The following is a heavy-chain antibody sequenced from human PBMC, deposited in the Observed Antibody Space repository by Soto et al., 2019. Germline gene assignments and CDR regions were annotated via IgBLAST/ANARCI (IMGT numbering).Heavy chain of an antibody. CDR1: GGSISSYY. D-gene: IGHD5-18*01. J-gene: IGHJ4*02. V-gene: IGHV4-59*01. CDR2: IYYSGST. CDR3: ARDNGYSYGYTLDH. Sequence: SETLCLTCTVSGGSISSYYWSWIRQPPGKGLEWIGYIYYSGSTNYNPSLKSRVTISVDTSKNQFSLKLSSVTAADTAVYYCARDNGYSYGYTLDHWGQGTLVTVSS.